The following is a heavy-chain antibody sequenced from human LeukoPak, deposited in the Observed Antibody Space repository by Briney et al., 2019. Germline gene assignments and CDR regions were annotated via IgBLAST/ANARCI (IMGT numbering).Heavy chain of an antibody. J-gene: IGHJ4*02. D-gene: IGHD3-22*01. CDR2: ISGGSSYI. CDR3: ARASLYDNSAYYLDY. V-gene: IGHV3-21*04. CDR1: GFTSSRYS. Sequence: PGGSLRLSCAASGFTSSRYSMNWVRQAPGKGLEWVSSISGGSSYIYYADSVKGRFTISRHNAKNSLYLQMNSLRAEDTALYYCARASLYDNSAYYLDYWGQGTLVTVSS.